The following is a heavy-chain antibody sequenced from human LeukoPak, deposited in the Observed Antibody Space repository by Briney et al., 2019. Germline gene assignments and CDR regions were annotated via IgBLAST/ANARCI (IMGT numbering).Heavy chain of an antibody. J-gene: IGHJ6*03. CDR1: GFTFSSYA. V-gene: IGHV3-23*01. CDR2: ISGSGGST. CDR3: AKCEWEPLSDYYYYMDV. D-gene: IGHD1-26*01. Sequence: GGSLGLSCAASGFTFSSYAMSWVRQAPGKGLEWVSAISGSGGSTYYADSVKGRFTISRDNSKNTLYLQMNSLRAEDTAVYYCAKCEWEPLSDYYYYMDVWGKGTTVTVSS.